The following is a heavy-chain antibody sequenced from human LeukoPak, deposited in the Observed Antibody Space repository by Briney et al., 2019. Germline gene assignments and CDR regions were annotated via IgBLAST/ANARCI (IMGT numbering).Heavy chain of an antibody. D-gene: IGHD3-10*01. V-gene: IGHV1-18*03. Sequence: ASVKVSCKASGYTFTSYGISWVRQAPGKGLEWMEWISAYNGNTNYPQKLQDRVTMTTDTSTSTAYMELRSLRSDGMAVYYCARGGITMFRGSPGWFDPWGQGSLVTVSS. CDR2: ISAYNGNT. CDR3: ARGGITMFRGSPGWFDP. J-gene: IGHJ5*02. CDR1: GYTFTSYG.